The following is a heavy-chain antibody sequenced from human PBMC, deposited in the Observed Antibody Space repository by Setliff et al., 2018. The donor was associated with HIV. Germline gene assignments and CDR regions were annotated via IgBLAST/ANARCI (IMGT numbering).Heavy chain of an antibody. J-gene: IGHJ4*02. CDR1: GYRFTDYW. D-gene: IGHD2-21*02. V-gene: IGHV5-51*01. CDR3: ARLSVVTATRIYYFDY. CDR2: IYPGDSDT. Sequence: GESLKISCRGSGYRFTDYWIGWVRQMPGKGLEWMGVIYPGDSDTRYNPSFQGQVAISADKSTSTAYLQWSSLKASDTAMHYCARLSVVTATRIYYFDYWGQGTLVTVSS.